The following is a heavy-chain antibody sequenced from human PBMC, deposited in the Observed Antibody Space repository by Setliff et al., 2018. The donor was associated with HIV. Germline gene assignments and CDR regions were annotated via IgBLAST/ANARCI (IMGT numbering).Heavy chain of an antibody. V-gene: IGHV1-3*01. CDR1: GYTFSNYA. Sequence: GASVKVSCKASGYTFSNYAIHWLRQAPGQRLEWMGWINAGNGNTKNSQKFQGRLTITRDTSASTTYMELRSLRSDDTAVYYCARVSGLSGELLYFDYWGLGTLVTVSS. D-gene: IGHD1-26*01. J-gene: IGHJ4*02. CDR3: ARVSGLSGELLYFDY. CDR2: INAGNGNT.